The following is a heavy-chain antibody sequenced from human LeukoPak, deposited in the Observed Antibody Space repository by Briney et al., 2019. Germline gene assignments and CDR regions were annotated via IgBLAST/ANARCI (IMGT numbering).Heavy chain of an antibody. J-gene: IGHJ5*02. CDR3: ARHCSGGSCYSDGDWFDP. D-gene: IGHD2-15*01. CDR2: INHSGST. CDR1: GGSFSGYY. Sequence: PSETLSLTCAVYGGSFSGYYWSWIRQPPGKGLELIGEINHSGSTNYNPSLKSRVTISVDTSKNQFSLKLSSLTAADTAVYYCARHCSGGSCYSDGDWFDPWGQGTLVTVSS. V-gene: IGHV4-34*01.